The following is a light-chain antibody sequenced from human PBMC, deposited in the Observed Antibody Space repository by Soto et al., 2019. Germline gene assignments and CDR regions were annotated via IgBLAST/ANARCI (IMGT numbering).Light chain of an antibody. Sequence: EIVMTQSPVTLSASPGEXATLSCRASQSVDNNVAWYQQKPGQAPRLLIVGSFARATGIPARFSGSGSGSEFTLTISGLQSEDFAVYYCQQYHDRPPITFGQGTRLDIK. V-gene: IGKV3-15*01. CDR3: QQYHDRPPIT. J-gene: IGKJ5*01. CDR1: QSVDNN. CDR2: GSF.